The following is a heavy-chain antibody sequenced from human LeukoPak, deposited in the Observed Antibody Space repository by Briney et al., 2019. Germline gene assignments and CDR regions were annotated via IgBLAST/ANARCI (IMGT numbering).Heavy chain of an antibody. CDR3: ARDPVEWELLLDY. J-gene: IGHJ4*02. CDR1: GGSISSSSHY. V-gene: IGHV3-7*01. Sequence: TSETLSLTCTVSGGSISSSSHYWGWVRQAPGKRLEWVANMNIDGSEKYYADSVKGRFTISRDNARNSVYLQMNSLRVEDTAVYYCARDPVEWELLLDYWGQGTQVTVSS. CDR2: MNIDGSEK. D-gene: IGHD1-26*01.